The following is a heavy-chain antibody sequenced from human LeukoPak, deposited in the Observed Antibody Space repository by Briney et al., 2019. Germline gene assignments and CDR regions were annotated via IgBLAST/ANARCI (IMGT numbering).Heavy chain of an antibody. CDR3: AKDSQYYYDSSGYSSFDY. Sequence: GGSLRLSCAASGFTFSSYGMSWVRQAPGKGLEWVSAISGGGGSTYYADSVKGRFTISRDNSKNTPYLQMNSLRAEDTAVYYCAKDSQYYYDSSGYSSFDYWGQGTLVTVSS. D-gene: IGHD3-22*01. V-gene: IGHV3-23*01. CDR2: ISGGGGST. CDR1: GFTFSSYG. J-gene: IGHJ4*02.